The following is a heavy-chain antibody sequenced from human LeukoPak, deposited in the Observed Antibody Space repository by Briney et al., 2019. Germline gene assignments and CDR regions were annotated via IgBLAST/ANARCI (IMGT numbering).Heavy chain of an antibody. CDR2: INPNSGGT. V-gene: IGHV1-2*02. Sequence: ASVKVSCKASGYTFTSYYMHWVRQAPGQRLEWMGWINPNSGGTNYAQKFQGRVTMTRDTSISTAYMELSRLRSDDTAVYYCARETSAAIFDYWGQGTLVTVSS. CDR1: GYTFTSYY. D-gene: IGHD6-13*01. CDR3: ARETSAAIFDY. J-gene: IGHJ4*02.